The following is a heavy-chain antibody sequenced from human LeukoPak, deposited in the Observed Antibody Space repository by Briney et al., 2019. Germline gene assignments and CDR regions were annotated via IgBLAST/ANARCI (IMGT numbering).Heavy chain of an antibody. Sequence: PGGSLRLSCAASGFTFSSYSMNWIRQPPGKGLEWIGEINHSGSTNYNPSLKSRVTISVDTSKNQFSLKLSSVTAADTAVYYCARSPGGSYPYYYYYYGMDVWGQGTTVTVSS. J-gene: IGHJ6*02. CDR2: INHSGST. V-gene: IGHV4-34*01. CDR3: ARSPGGSYPYYYYYYGMDV. D-gene: IGHD1-26*01. CDR1: GFTFSSYS.